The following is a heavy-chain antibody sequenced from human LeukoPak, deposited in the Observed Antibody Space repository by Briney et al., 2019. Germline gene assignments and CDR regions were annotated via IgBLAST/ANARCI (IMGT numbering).Heavy chain of an antibody. CDR1: GVSISASIYY. V-gene: IGHV4-39*01. CDR2: LFYSGSA. J-gene: IGHJ2*01. CDR3: ERIGYGAKSHLKWDYDL. Sequence: SETLSLTCNVSGVSISASIYYWACIRQPPGKGLEWIGSLFYSGSAYYNPSLKSRLTLPLDTSKNQFSLRLTSVTAADTAVYYCERIGYGAKSHLKWDYDLWGRGTLVTVSS. D-gene: IGHD1-26*01.